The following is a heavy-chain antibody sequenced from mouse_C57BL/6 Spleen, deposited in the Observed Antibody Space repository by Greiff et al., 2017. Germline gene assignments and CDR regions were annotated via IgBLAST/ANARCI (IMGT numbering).Heavy chain of an antibody. V-gene: IGHV3-1*01. CDR2: ISYSGST. J-gene: IGHJ3*01. CDR1: GYSITSGYD. Sequence: EVQLQQSGPGMVKPSQSLSLTCTVTGYSITSGYDWHWIRHFPGNKLEWMGYISYSGSTNYTPSLKSRISITHDTSKNHFFLKLNSVTTEDTATYYCATGSFAYWGQGTLVTVSA. CDR3: ATGSFAY.